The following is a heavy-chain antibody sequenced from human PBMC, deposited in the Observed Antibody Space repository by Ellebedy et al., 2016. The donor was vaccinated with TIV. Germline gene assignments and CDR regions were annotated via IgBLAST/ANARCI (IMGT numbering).Heavy chain of an antibody. CDR2: TIPIFGTA. J-gene: IGHJ4*02. V-gene: IGHV1-69*13. Sequence: AASVKVSCKVSGGTFSSSYGISWVRQAPGQGLEWMGGTIPIFGTANYAQKFQGRVTITADESTSTAYMELTSLRSEETAVYYCARGAPPDYFDSWGQGTLVTVSS. CDR3: ARGAPPDYFDS. CDR1: GGTFSSSYG.